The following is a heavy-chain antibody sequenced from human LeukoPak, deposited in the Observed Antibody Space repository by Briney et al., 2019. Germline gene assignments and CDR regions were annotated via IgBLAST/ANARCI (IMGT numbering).Heavy chain of an antibody. J-gene: IGHJ4*02. Sequence: GGSLRLSCAASGFTFSSYGMHWVRQAPGKGLEWVAFIRYDGSNKYYADSVKGRFTISRDNSKNTLYLQMNSLRAEDTVVYYCAKGLGIAAAGFDYWGQGTLVTVSS. D-gene: IGHD6-13*01. CDR3: AKGLGIAAAGFDY. CDR2: IRYDGSNK. CDR1: GFTFSSYG. V-gene: IGHV3-30*02.